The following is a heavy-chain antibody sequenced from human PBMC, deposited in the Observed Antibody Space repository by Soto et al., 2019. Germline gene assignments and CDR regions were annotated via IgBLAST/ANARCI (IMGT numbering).Heavy chain of an antibody. V-gene: IGHV1-69*13. CDR1: GGTFSSYA. Sequence: SVKVSCKASGGTFSSYAISWVRQAPGQGLEWMGGIIPIFGTANYAQKFQGRVTITADESTSTAYMELSSLRSEDTAVYYCAANLEMATTTFDYWGQGTMVTVS. CDR2: IIPIFGTA. CDR3: AANLEMATTTFDY. J-gene: IGHJ4*02. D-gene: IGHD5-12*01.